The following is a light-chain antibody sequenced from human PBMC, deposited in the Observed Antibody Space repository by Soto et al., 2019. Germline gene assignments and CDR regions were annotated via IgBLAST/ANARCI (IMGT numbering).Light chain of an antibody. CDR2: DNR. J-gene: IGLJ2*01. CDR1: TSNIGINY. Sequence: QSELTQPPSVSAAPGQKVTISCSGTTSNIGINYVSWYQQLPGTAPKLLISDNRNRPSGIPDRFSGSKSGTSATLDITGLQTGDEADYYCGTWDSSLSAKVFGGGTKLTVL. CDR3: GTWDSSLSAKV. V-gene: IGLV1-51*01.